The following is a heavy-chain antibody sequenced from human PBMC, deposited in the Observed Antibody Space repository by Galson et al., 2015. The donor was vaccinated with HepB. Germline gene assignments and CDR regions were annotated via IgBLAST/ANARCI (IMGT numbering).Heavy chain of an antibody. CDR2: ISYDGSNK. CDR1: GFTFSSYD. D-gene: IGHD1-26*01. CDR3: AKDQKGATLDY. V-gene: IGHV3-30*18. J-gene: IGHJ4*02. Sequence: SLRLSCAASGFTFSSYDMHWVRQAPGKGLEWVAVISYDGSNKYYADSVKGRFTISRDNSKNTLYLQMNSLRAEDTAVYYCAKDQKGATLDYWGQGTLVTVSS.